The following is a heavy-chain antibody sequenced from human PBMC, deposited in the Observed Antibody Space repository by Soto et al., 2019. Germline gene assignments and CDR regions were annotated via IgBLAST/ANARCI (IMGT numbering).Heavy chain of an antibody. D-gene: IGHD2-8*01. Sequence: QAQLEQSGPEVKRPGASLKVSCKASAYTFTSYHISWVRQAPGQGLEWIGWINAFDDDTNYSQKFQDRVTMTVHRSTDTAYLDLRSLGSDDTPIYYCARNLYGRAFDIWGQGTMVTVSS. CDR2: INAFDDDT. CDR3: ARNLYGRAFDI. V-gene: IGHV1-18*04. J-gene: IGHJ3*02. CDR1: AYTFTSYH.